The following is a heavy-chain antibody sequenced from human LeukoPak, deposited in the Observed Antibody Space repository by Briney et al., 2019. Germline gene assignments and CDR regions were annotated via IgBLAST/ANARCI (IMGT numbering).Heavy chain of an antibody. Sequence: GASVKVSCKVSGYTLTELSMHWVRQAPGKGLEWMGGFDPEDGETIYAQKFQGRVTMTEDTSTDTAYMELSSLRSEDTAVYYCATRPVTTVTSFLFDYWGQGTLVTVSS. V-gene: IGHV1-24*01. CDR2: FDPEDGET. CDR1: GYTLTELS. J-gene: IGHJ4*02. CDR3: ATRPVTTVTSFLFDY. D-gene: IGHD4-17*01.